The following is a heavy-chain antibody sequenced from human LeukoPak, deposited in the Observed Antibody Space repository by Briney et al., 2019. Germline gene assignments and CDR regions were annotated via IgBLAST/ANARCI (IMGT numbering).Heavy chain of an antibody. J-gene: IGHJ4*02. CDR3: ARDRTWMLDY. D-gene: IGHD2-2*03. CDR1: GFTFSSYE. CDR2: ISTSGSTI. Sequence: PGGSLRLSCAASGFTFSSYEINWVRQAPGKGLEWVSYISTSGSTIYYADSVKGQFTISRDDAKNSLYLQMNSLRAEDTAIYYCARDRTWMLDYWGQGTLVTVSS. V-gene: IGHV3-48*03.